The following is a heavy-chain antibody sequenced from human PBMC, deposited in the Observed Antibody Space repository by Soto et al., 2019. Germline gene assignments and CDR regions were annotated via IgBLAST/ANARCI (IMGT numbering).Heavy chain of an antibody. D-gene: IGHD3-22*01. CDR1: GGSISSYY. J-gene: IGHJ4*02. V-gene: IGHV4-59*01. CDR3: ARDQNDSSGYYVLDY. CDR2: IYYSGST. Sequence: QVQLQESGPGLVKPSETLSLTCTVSGGSISSYYWSWIRQPPGKGLEWIGYIYYSGSTNYNPSLKSRVTISVDTSKNQFSLKLSSVTAADTAVYYCARDQNDSSGYYVLDYWGQGTLDTVSS.